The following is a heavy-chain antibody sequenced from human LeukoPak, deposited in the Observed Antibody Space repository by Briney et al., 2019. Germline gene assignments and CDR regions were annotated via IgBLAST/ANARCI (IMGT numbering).Heavy chain of an antibody. V-gene: IGHV3-33*01. CDR1: GFTFSGYG. J-gene: IGHJ4*02. D-gene: IGHD6-19*01. Sequence: PGGSLRLSCAASGFTFSGYGIHWVRQAPGKGLEWVAFLSYDGSNKFYADSVKGRFTISRDNSENTLHLQINSLKDEDTAVYYCARGLYKNGWYYFDYWGQGTLVTVSS. CDR3: ARGLYKNGWYYFDY. CDR2: LSYDGSNK.